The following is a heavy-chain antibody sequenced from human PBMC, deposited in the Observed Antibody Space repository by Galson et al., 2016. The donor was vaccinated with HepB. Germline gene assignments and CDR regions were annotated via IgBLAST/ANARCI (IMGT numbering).Heavy chain of an antibody. D-gene: IGHD5-12*01. J-gene: IGHJ6*02. Sequence: CKASGYTFTNYAMHWVRQAPGQRLEWMGWINPGNGDTKYSETFQGRVAFTRDTSARTAYLVLSSLRSEDTAVYYCAKDYSGYEWGIGYYYYAVDVWGQGTTVTVSS. V-gene: IGHV1-3*01. CDR2: INPGNGDT. CDR1: GYTFTNYA. CDR3: AKDYSGYEWGIGYYYYAVDV.